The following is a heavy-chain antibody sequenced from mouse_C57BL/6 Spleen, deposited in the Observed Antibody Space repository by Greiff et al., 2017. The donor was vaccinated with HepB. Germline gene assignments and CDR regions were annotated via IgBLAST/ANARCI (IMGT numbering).Heavy chain of an antibody. Sequence: VQLQQSGAELVMPGASVKLSCKASGYTFTSYWMHWVKQRPGQGLEWIGEIDPSDSYTNYNQKFKGKSTLTVDKSSSTAYMQLSSLTSEDSAVYYCARSPNWDGYAMDYWGQGTSVTVSS. D-gene: IGHD4-1*01. CDR3: ARSPNWDGYAMDY. V-gene: IGHV1-69*01. CDR2: IDPSDSYT. CDR1: GYTFTSYW. J-gene: IGHJ4*01.